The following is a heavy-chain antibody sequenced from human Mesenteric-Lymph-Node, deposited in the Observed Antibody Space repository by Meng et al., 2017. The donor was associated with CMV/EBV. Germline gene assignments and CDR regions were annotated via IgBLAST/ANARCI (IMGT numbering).Heavy chain of an antibody. D-gene: IGHD2-2*01. J-gene: IGHJ4*02. CDR3: ARSGVVPAALWVY. Sequence: SETLSLTCTVSGGSISSYYWSWIRQPPGKGLEWIGSIYYSGSTYYNPSLKSRVTISVDTSKNQFSLKLSSVTAADTAVYYCARSGVVPAALWVYWGQGTLVTVSS. V-gene: IGHV4-39*07. CDR1: GGSISSYY. CDR2: IYYSGST.